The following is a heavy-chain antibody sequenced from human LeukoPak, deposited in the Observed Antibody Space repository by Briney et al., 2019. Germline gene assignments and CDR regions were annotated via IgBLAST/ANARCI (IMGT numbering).Heavy chain of an antibody. D-gene: IGHD3-10*01. CDR1: GFSFTSYC. J-gene: IGHJ4*02. CDR3: ARWDGSGSFPYGAYYFDY. CDR2: IYPSDSNT. V-gene: IGHV5-51*01. Sequence: GESLKISCKGSGFSFTSYCIGWVRQMPGKGLEWMGIIYPSDSNTRYSPSFQGQITISADKSISTAYLQWSSLKASDTAMYYCARWDGSGSFPYGAYYFDYWGQGTLVTVSS.